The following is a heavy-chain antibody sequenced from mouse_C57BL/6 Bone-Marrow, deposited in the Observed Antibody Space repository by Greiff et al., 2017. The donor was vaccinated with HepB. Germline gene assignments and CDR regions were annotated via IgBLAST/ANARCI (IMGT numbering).Heavy chain of an antibody. Sequence: QVQLQQPGAELVKPGASVKLSCKASGYTFTSYWMHWVKQRPGQGLEWIGMIHPNSGSTNYNEKFKSKATLTVDKSSSTAYMQLSSLTSEDSAVYYCAQPLDDGRYFDVWGTGTTVTVSS. V-gene: IGHV1-64*01. CDR3: AQPLDDGRYFDV. D-gene: IGHD2-3*01. CDR2: IHPNSGST. CDR1: GYTFTSYW. J-gene: IGHJ1*03.